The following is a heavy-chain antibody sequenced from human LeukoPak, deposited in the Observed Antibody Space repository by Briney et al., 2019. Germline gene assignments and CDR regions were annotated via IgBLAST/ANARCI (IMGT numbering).Heavy chain of an antibody. Sequence: GGSLRLSCAASGFTFSSYSMNWIRQAPGKGLEWASYISSSSSTIYYADSVKGRFTISRDNAKNSLYLQMNSLRAEDTAVYYCARDQRGYSYVDYWGQGTLVTVSS. J-gene: IGHJ4*02. CDR2: ISSSSSTI. CDR3: ARDQRGYSYVDY. V-gene: IGHV3-48*01. D-gene: IGHD5-18*01. CDR1: GFTFSSYS.